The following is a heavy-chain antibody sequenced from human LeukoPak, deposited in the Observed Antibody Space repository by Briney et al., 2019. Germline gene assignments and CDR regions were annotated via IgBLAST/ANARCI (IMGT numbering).Heavy chain of an antibody. J-gene: IGHJ5*01. CDR2: IYYSGST. CDR1: GGSISSYY. D-gene: IGHD6-13*01. CDR3: ARGRYSSSWYGS. V-gene: IGHV4-59*01. Sequence: SETLSLTCTVSGGSISSYYWSWIRQPPGQGLEWIGYIYYSGSTNYNPSLKSRITISVDTSKNQFSLKLSSVTAADTAVYYCARGRYSSSWYGSWGQGTLVTVSS.